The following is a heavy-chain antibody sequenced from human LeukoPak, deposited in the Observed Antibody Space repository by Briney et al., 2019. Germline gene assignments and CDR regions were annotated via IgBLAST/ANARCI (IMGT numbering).Heavy chain of an antibody. D-gene: IGHD6-13*01. J-gene: IGHJ4*02. CDR1: GFPFGDFA. V-gene: IGHV3-23*03. Sequence: PGGSLRLSCTASGFPFGDFAMSWVRQAPGKGLEWVSVIYSGGSTYYADSVKGRFTISRDNSKNTLYLQMNSLRAEETAVYYCAKTIRMQQPWGIDYWGQGTLVTVSS. CDR3: AKTIRMQQPWGIDY. CDR2: IYSGGST.